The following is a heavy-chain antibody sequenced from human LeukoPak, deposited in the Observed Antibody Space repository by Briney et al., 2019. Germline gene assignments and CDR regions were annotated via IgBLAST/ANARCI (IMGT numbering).Heavy chain of an antibody. CDR2: MNPNSGNT. Sequence: VASVKVSCKASGYTFTSYDINWVRQATGQGLERMGWMNPNSGNTGYAQKFQGRVTMTEDTSTDTAYMELSSLRSEDTAVYYCATDPTPGGIDYWGQGTLVTVSS. D-gene: IGHD3-16*01. V-gene: IGHV1-8*01. J-gene: IGHJ4*02. CDR1: GYTFTSYD. CDR3: ATDPTPGGIDY.